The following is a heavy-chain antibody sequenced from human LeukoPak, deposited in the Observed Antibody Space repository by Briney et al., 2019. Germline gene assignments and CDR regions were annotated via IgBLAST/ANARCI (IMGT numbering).Heavy chain of an antibody. D-gene: IGHD1-26*01. CDR1: GDSINNNNW. CDR3: ARDRVGATRRDYYFDY. J-gene: IGHJ4*02. CDR2: IYHTGST. Sequence: SETLSLTCAVSGDSINNNNWWSWVRQPPGKGLEWIGEIYHTGSTNYNPSLKSRVSISVDKSKNQFSPKLSSVTAADTAVYYCARDRVGATRRDYYFDYWGQGTLVTVSS. V-gene: IGHV4-4*02.